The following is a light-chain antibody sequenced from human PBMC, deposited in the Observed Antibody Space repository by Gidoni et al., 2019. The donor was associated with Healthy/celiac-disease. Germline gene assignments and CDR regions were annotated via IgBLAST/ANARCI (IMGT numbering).Light chain of an antibody. Sequence: QSALPQPASVSGSPGQSITISCTGTSSDVGGYNYVSWYQQHPGKAPKLMIYDVSNRPSGVSNRFSGSKSGNTASLTISGLQAEEEADYYCSSYTSSSKNVFGTGTKVTVL. V-gene: IGLV2-14*03. CDR3: SSYTSSSKNV. CDR1: SSDVGGYNY. CDR2: DVS. J-gene: IGLJ1*01.